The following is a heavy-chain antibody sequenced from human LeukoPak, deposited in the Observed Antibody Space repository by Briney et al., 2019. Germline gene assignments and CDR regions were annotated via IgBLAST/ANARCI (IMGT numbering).Heavy chain of an antibody. V-gene: IGHV3-33*01. J-gene: IGHJ4*02. CDR3: ARSYCSGGSCYSFDY. CDR1: GFTFSNYG. CDR2: IWYDGNNK. D-gene: IGHD2-15*01. Sequence: GRSLRLSCAASGFTFSNYGMHWVRQAPGKGLEWVAVIWYDGNNKYYADSVKGRFTISRDNSKNTLYLQMNSLRAEDTAAYYCARSYCSGGSCYSFDYWGQGTLVTVSS.